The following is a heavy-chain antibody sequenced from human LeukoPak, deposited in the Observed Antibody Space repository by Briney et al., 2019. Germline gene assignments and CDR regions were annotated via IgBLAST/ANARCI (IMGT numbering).Heavy chain of an antibody. CDR1: GGTFSSYV. CDR3: ARDLTHDYLRRGHFDY. CDR2: IIPIFGTA. J-gene: IGHJ4*02. V-gene: IGHV1-69*05. D-gene: IGHD4-11*01. Sequence: SVKVSCKASGGTFSSYVISWVRQAPGQGLEWMGRIIPIFGTANYAQKFQGRVTITTDESTSTDYMELSSLRSEDTAVYYCARDLTHDYLRRGHFDYWGQGTLVTVSS.